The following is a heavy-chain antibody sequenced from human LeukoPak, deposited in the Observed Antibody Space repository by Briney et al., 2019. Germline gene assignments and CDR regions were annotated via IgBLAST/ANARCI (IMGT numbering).Heavy chain of an antibody. CDR3: ARPRGGGSVGAFDI. CDR1: GFTFGRDG. Sequence: PGGSLRLSCAASGFTFGRDGVHWVRQAPGKGLEWVSGINWNGGSTGYADSVKGRFTISRDNAKNSLYLQMNSLRAEDTALYYCARPRGGGSVGAFDIWGQGTMVTVSS. D-gene: IGHD3-10*01. V-gene: IGHV3-20*04. CDR2: INWNGGST. J-gene: IGHJ3*02.